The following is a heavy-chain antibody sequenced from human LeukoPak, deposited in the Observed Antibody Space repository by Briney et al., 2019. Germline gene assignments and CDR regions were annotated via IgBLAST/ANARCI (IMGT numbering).Heavy chain of an antibody. CDR2: IYYSWST. CDR3: ARHEWGITNAFDI. CDR1: GGSISSYY. V-gene: IGHV4-59*08. J-gene: IGHJ3*02. Sequence: RASETLSLTCTVSGGSISSYYWSWIRQPPGKGLEWIGYIYYSWSTNYNPSLKSRVTISVDTSKKQFSLKLRSVTAADTAVYYCARHEWGITNAFDIWGQGTMVTVSS. D-gene: IGHD1-14*01.